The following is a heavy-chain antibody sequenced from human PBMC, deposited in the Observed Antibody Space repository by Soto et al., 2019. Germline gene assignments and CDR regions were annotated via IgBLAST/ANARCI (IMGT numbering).Heavy chain of an antibody. CDR1: VGSFSSSSYY. CDR3: ASGTIGTFDY. D-gene: IGHD1-1*01. Sequence: ETLSLTCTVSVGSFSSSSYYWGCIRQPPGKGLEWIGHIYYSGSTYYNPSLKSRVTMSVDTSQNHFSLRLSSVTAADTAVYYCASGTIGTFDYWGQGALVTVPQ. V-gene: IGHV4-39*02. J-gene: IGHJ4*02. CDR2: IYYSGST.